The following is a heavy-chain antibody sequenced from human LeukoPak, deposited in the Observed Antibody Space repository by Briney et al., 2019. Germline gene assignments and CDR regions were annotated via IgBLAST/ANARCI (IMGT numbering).Heavy chain of an antibody. CDR1: GFTFSSYA. D-gene: IGHD3-9*01. Sequence: GGSLRLSCAASGFTFSSYAMSWVRQAPGKGLEWVSAISGSGGSTYYADFVKGRFTISRDNSKNTLYLQMNSLRAEDTAVYYCAKGAVLRYFDWLGGNYFDYWGQGTLVTVSS. CDR2: ISGSGGST. J-gene: IGHJ4*02. V-gene: IGHV3-23*01. CDR3: AKGAVLRYFDWLGGNYFDY.